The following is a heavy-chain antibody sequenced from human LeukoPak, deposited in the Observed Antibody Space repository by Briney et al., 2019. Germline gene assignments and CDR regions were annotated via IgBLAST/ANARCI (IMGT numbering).Heavy chain of an antibody. CDR2: IRYIGTT. Sequence: SETLSLTCNVSGGSISGSRRYWGWGRQPPGGGLGWVGSIRYIGTTYYNPSLQSRRNISVDNSQNQFSLKLKSVTAADTSMYYCTRQLSWASDTGDSWGQGTLVTVSS. J-gene: IGHJ5*01. D-gene: IGHD6-13*01. CDR3: TRQLSWASDTGDS. V-gene: IGHV4-39*01. CDR1: GGSISGSRRY.